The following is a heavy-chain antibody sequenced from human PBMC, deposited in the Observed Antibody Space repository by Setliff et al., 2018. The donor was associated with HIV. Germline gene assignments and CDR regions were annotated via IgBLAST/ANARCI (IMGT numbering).Heavy chain of an antibody. CDR3: GRQVPVPGVAVTPIDY. J-gene: IGHJ4*02. CDR2: IYYIGGA. CDR1: GGSINSGGYY. V-gene: IGHV4-31*03. Sequence: SETLSLTCTVSGGSINSGGYYWTWVRQHPGKGLQWIGYIYYIGGAYYNPSLKSRVTISLDTSRNQFTLKLSSVTAADTAVYYCGRQVPVPGVAVTPIDYWGQGTLVTVSS. D-gene: IGHD3-3*01.